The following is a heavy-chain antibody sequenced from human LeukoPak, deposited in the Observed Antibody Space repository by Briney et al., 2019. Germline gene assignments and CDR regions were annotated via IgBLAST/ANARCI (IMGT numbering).Heavy chain of an antibody. CDR3: ALEFGQATDY. D-gene: IGHD3-3*01. V-gene: IGHV3-15*01. CDR2: IKSKTDGATT. CDR1: GFTFSNAW. Sequence: GGSLRLSCAASGFTFSNAWMTWVRQAPGQGLEWVGRIKSKTDGATTDYAATVKGRSIISRDDSKRMLYLQMNSLKTEDTAMYYCALEFGQATDYWGQGTLVTVSS. J-gene: IGHJ4*02.